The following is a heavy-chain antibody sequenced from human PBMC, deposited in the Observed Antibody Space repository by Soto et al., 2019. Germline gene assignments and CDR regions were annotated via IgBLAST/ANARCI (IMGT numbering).Heavy chain of an antibody. CDR2: IIPIFGTA. V-gene: IGHV1-69*01. J-gene: IGHJ6*02. CDR3: ARGNSSSWDPRRDYYGMDV. D-gene: IGHD6-13*01. Sequence: QVQLVQSGAEVKKPGSSVKVSCKASGGTFSSYAISWVRQAPGQGLEWMGGIIPIFGTANYAQKFQGRVTITADESTSTAYMELSSLRSEDTAVYYCARGNSSSWDPRRDYYGMDVWGQGTTVTVSS. CDR1: GGTFSSYA.